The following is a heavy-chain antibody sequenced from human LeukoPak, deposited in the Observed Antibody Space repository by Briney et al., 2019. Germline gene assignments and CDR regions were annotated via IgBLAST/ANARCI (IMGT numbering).Heavy chain of an antibody. Sequence: PGGSLRLSCAASGFTFSNAWMSWVRQAPGKGLEWVGRIKSKTDGGTTDYAAPVKDRFTISRDDSKNTLYLQMNSLKTEDTAVYYCTTDTDYYGSGSYYIYYYYYGMDVWGKGTTVTVSS. CDR3: TTDTDYYGSGSYYIYYYYYGMDV. CDR1: GFTFSNAW. V-gene: IGHV3-15*01. J-gene: IGHJ6*04. D-gene: IGHD3-10*01. CDR2: IKSKTDGGTT.